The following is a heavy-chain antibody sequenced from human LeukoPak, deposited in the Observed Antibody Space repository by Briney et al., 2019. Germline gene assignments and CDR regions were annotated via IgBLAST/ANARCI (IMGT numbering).Heavy chain of an antibody. D-gene: IGHD3-22*01. V-gene: IGHV4-38-2*02. CDR2: IYHSGST. J-gene: IGHJ4*02. Sequence: SESLSLTCTVSGYSISSGYYWGWIRQPPGKGLEWIGSIYHSGSTYYNPSLKSRVTISVDTSKNQFSLKLSSVTAADTAAYYCARGFRYDSSGYHTFDYWGQGTLVTVSS. CDR1: GYSISSGYY. CDR3: ARGFRYDSSGYHTFDY.